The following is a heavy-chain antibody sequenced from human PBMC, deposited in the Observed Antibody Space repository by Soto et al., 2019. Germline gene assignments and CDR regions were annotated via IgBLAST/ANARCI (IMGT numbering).Heavy chain of an antibody. CDR1: GFTFTRFS. J-gene: IGHJ4*02. Sequence: EVQLVESGGGLVKPGGSLRLSCAASGFTFTRFSMNWVRQAPGKGLEWVSSISSTTNYIYYGDSMKGRFTISRDNAKNSLYREMNSLRAEDTAVYYCARESEDLTSNFDYWGQGTLLTVSS. CDR3: ARESEDLTSNFDY. V-gene: IGHV3-21*06. CDR2: ISSTTNYI.